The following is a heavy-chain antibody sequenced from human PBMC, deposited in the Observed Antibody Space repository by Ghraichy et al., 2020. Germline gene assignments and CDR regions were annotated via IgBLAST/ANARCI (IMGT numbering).Heavy chain of an antibody. J-gene: IGHJ6*02. CDR1: GFTLSGFW. CDR3: ARYTTDYGMDV. D-gene: IGHD1-1*01. CDR2: IKSDGSTT. Sequence: GGSLRLSCVVSGFTLSGFWMHWVRQAPGKGLVWVSRIKSDGSTTNYADSVKGRFTISKDNAKNTLYLQMNSLRVEDTAVYYCARYTTDYGMDVWGQGTTVTVSS. V-gene: IGHV3-74*01.